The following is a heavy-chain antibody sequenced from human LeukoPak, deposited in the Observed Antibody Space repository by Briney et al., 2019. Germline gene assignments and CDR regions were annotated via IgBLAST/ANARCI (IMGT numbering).Heavy chain of an antibody. CDR1: GHTHSSHW. CDR3: ARGRVGATFDY. CDR2: INSDGSST. Sequence: GGSLRLFHAASGHTHSSHWMHWARHAPAKALVWVTHINSDGSSTSYADSVKGRFTISRDNAKNTLYLQMNSLRAEDTAVYYCARGRVGATFDYWGRGTLVSVST. D-gene: IGHD1-26*01. V-gene: IGHV3-74*01. J-gene: IGHJ4*02.